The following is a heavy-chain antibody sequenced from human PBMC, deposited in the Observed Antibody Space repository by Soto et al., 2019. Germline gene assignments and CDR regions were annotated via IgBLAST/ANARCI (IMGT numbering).Heavy chain of an antibody. CDR2: IRPDGSSA. CDR3: ARDLVLGSGSCEN. Sequence: EVQLVESGGGLVQPGGSLRLSCAASGFTFSSYWMHWFRQVPGKGLVWVSRIRPDGSSANYADSVKGRFTISRDNAKNTLDLQMNSLRAEDTALYYCARDLVLGSGSCENWGQGTLVTVSS. V-gene: IGHV3-74*01. CDR1: GFTFSSYW. D-gene: IGHD3-10*02. J-gene: IGHJ4*02.